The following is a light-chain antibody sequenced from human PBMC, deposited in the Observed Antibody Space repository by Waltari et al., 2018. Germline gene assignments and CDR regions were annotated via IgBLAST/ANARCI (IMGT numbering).Light chain of an antibody. CDR2: AAS. CDR3: QQSYAALWT. J-gene: IGKJ1*01. Sequence: DIQMTQSPSSLSASVGDRVTITCRASQSISSYLNWYQKKPGTAPKLLIYAASSLQSGVPSRFSGSGSGTDFTLTISSLQPGDFATYYCQQSYAALWTFGHGTKVEIK. V-gene: IGKV1-39*01. CDR1: QSISSY.